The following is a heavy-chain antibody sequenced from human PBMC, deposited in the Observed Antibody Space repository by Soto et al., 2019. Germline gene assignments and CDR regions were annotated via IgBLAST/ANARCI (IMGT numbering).Heavy chain of an antibody. V-gene: IGHV4-30-4*01. D-gene: IGHD3-10*02. CDR1: GGSISSGDYY. CDR3: ACSAPYYGIDV. J-gene: IGHJ6*02. CDR2: IYYSGNT. Sequence: SETLSLTCTVSGGSISSGDYYWSWIRQPPGKGLEWIGHIYYSGNTEDNPSLKCRVTISVDTSKNQFSVKLSSVTAADTAVYFCACSAPYYGIDVWGQGTTVTVSS.